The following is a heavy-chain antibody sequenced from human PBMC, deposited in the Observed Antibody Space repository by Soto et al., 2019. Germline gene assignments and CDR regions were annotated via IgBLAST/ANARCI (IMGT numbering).Heavy chain of an antibody. J-gene: IGHJ1*01. D-gene: IGHD5-12*01. Sequence: GGSLRLSCAASGFTFSSYTLSWVRQVPGKGLEWVSAISGSGGSTYYADSVKGRFTISRDNSKNTLYLQMNSLRAEDTAVYYCASPLTRWLQSYFKHWGQGTLVTVSS. V-gene: IGHV3-23*01. CDR3: ASPLTRWLQSYFKH. CDR1: GFTFSSYT. CDR2: ISGSGGST.